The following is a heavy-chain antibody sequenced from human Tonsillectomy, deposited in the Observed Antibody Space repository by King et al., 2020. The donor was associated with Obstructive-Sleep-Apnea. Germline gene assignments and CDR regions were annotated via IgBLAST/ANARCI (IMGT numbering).Heavy chain of an antibody. Sequence: VQLVESGGGLVQPGGSLRLSCEVSGFTYSDYWMNWVRQAPGKGLEWVANINPDGTEKYYVDSVKGRFTISRDNAKDSLYLQMNSLRVDDTALYYCARVVAGIPDYWGQGPLVTVSS. CDR3: ARVVAGIPDY. J-gene: IGHJ4*02. CDR2: INPDGTEK. CDR1: GFTYSDYW. D-gene: IGHD6-19*01. V-gene: IGHV3-7*03.